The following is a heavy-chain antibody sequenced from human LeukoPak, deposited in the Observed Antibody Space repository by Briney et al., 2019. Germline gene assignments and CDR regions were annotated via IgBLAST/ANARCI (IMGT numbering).Heavy chain of an antibody. CDR1: GGTFNNYA. Sequence: SVKVSCKASGGTFNNYAINWVRQAPGQGLEWMGGIIPIFGTANYAQKFQGRVTITADESTSTAYMDLSSLRSEDTAVYYCAREFPSAADAFDIWGQGTMVTVSS. CDR3: AREFPSAADAFDI. CDR2: IIPIFGTA. D-gene: IGHD2-15*01. V-gene: IGHV1-69*13. J-gene: IGHJ3*02.